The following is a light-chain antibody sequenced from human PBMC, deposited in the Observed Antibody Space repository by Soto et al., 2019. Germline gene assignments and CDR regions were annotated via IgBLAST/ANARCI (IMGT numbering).Light chain of an antibody. CDR1: SSDVGAYNY. Sequence: QSALAQPASVSGSPGQPITISCTGTSSDVGAYNYVSWYQQHPGKVPKLMIYEVSNRPSGVSNRFSGSKFGNTASLTISGLQAEDEADYYCSSYTSSSTYVFGTRTKVTVL. V-gene: IGLV2-14*01. CDR3: SSYTSSSTYV. CDR2: EVS. J-gene: IGLJ1*01.